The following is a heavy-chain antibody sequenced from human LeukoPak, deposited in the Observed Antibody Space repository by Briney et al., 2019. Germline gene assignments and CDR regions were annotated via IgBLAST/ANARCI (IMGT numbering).Heavy chain of an antibody. CDR3: ATKLPIRFSGSYYVRFLGNAFDI. J-gene: IGHJ3*02. CDR2: FDPEDGET. V-gene: IGHV1-24*01. Sequence: ASVKVSCMVSGYTLTELSMHWVRQAPGKGLEWMGGFDPEDGETIYAQKFQGRVTMTEDTSTDTAYMELSRLRSEDTAVYYCATKLPIRFSGSYYVRFLGNAFDIWGQGTMVTVSS. D-gene: IGHD1-26*01. CDR1: GYTLTELS.